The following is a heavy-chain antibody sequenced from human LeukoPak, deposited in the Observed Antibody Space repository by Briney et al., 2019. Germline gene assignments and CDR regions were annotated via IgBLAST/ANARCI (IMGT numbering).Heavy chain of an antibody. V-gene: IGHV1-69*04. D-gene: IGHD3-10*01. CDR3: ERLPVRGTEYFQH. Sequence: SVKVSCKASGGTFSSYAISWVRQAPGQGLEWMGRIIPILGIANYAQKFQGRVTITADKSTSTAYMELSSLRSEDTAVYYCERLPVRGTEYFQHWGQGTLVTVSS. CDR1: GGTFSSYA. CDR2: IIPILGIA. J-gene: IGHJ1*01.